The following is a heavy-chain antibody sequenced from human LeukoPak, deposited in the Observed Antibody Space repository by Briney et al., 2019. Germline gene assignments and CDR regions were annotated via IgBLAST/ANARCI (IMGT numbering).Heavy chain of an antibody. D-gene: IGHD3-22*01. CDR1: GFTFSGSA. V-gene: IGHV3-73*01. Sequence: GGSLRLSCAASGFTFSGSAMHWVRQASGKGLEWVGRIRSKANSYATAYAASVKGRFTISRDDSKNTAYLQMNSLKTEDTAVYYYTRAPGGDSSGYCSDYWGQGTLVTVSS. J-gene: IGHJ4*02. CDR3: TRAPGGDSSGYCSDY. CDR2: IRSKANSYAT.